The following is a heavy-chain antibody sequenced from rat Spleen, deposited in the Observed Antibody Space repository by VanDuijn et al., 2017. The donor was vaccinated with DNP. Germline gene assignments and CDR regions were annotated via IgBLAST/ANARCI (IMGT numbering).Heavy chain of an antibody. Sequence: EVQLVESGGGLVQPGRSLKLSCAASGFTFSNYYMAWVRQAPTKGLEWVASITSDGGSTYYRDSVKGRFTISRDDAKSCLYLQMNSLRSEDTATYYCAKEGFEVTFAYWGQGTLVTVSS. J-gene: IGHJ3*01. CDR1: GFTFSNYY. CDR3: AKEGFEVTFAY. D-gene: IGHD4-3*01. V-gene: IGHV5-20*01. CDR2: ITSDGGST.